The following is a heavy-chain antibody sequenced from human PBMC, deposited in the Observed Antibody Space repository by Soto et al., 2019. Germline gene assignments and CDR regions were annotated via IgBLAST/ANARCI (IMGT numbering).Heavy chain of an antibody. V-gene: IGHV4-4*02. J-gene: IGHJ6*02. Sequence: QVQLQESGAGLVQPSGTLSLTCAVSGGSISSTNWWSWVRQSPGKGLEWIGDIYHNGSPDYNPSLKSRVTISVDKSKNRVFLKLTSVTAADTAMYFCGRWLGTSYGMDVLGQGTAVNVSS. D-gene: IGHD3-10*01. CDR2: IYHNGSP. CDR1: GGSISSTNW. CDR3: GRWLGTSYGMDV.